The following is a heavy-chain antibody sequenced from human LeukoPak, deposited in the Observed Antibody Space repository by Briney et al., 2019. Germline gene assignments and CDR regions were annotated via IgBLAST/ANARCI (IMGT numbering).Heavy chain of an antibody. CDR1: GFSFSAYW. CDR3: ARLRGYYDSSDH. Sequence: PGVSLRLSCAGSGFSFSAYWMHWVRQLPGKGLVWVSRINSDGSGISYADSVKGRFTISRDNAKNTLYLQMNSLRLEDTAVYYCARLRGYYDSSDHWGQGTLVTVSS. J-gene: IGHJ4*02. V-gene: IGHV3-74*01. CDR2: INSDGSGI. D-gene: IGHD3-22*01.